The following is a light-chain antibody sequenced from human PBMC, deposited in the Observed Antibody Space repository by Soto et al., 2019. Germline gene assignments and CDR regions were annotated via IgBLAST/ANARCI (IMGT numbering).Light chain of an antibody. CDR1: SSNIGSNY. CDR2: SNN. J-gene: IGLJ1*01. Sequence: QSVLTQPPSASGTPWQRVTISCSGSSSNIGSNYVYWYQQLPGTAPKLLIDSNNQRPSGVPDRFSGSKAGTSASLAISGLRSEDEADDYWAARDDSMSGPYVFGTGTKMTVL. CDR3: AARDDSMSGPYV. V-gene: IGLV1-47*02.